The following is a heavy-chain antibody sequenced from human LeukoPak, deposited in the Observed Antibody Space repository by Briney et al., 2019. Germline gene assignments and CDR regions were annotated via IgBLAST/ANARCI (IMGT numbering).Heavy chain of an antibody. CDR2: IYSGGST. J-gene: IGHJ4*02. D-gene: IGHD4-11*01. CDR3: ARALNTDSDY. V-gene: IGHV3-66*01. Sequence: GGTLIIPCEASGCSVSSDYMCWGRQAPEKELEWVSVIYSGGSTYYADSVKGRFTISRDNSKNTLYLQMNSLRAEDTAVYYCARALNTDSDYWGQGTLVAVSS. CDR1: GCSVSSDY.